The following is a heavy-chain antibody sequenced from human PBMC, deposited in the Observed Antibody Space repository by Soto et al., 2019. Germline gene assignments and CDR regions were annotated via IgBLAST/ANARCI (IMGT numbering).Heavy chain of an antibody. D-gene: IGHD1-26*01. V-gene: IGHV1-69*12. CDR2: IIPVFATT. CDR3: ARGRIAGAATDFYYDGMDV. Sequence: QVQLVQSGAEVKKPGSSVKVSCKASGGTFSTYVISWVRQAPGQGLEWMGGIIPVFATTNYAQKFQGRVTIPADESTRTGYMELNSLRSEDTAVYYCARGRIAGAATDFYYDGMDVWGQGTSVTVSS. CDR1: GGTFSTYV. J-gene: IGHJ6*02.